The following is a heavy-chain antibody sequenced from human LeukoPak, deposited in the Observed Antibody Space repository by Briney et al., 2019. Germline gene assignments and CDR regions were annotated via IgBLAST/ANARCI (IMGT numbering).Heavy chain of an antibody. Sequence: GGSLRLSCAASGFTFSSYAMSWVRQAPGKGLEWVSAISGSGGSTYYADSVKGRFTISRDNSKNTLYLQMNSLRAEDTAVYYCAKRGAHYSGDTSYPDFWGQGTLVTVSS. CDR1: GFTFSSYA. CDR3: AKRGAHYSGDTSYPDF. J-gene: IGHJ4*02. D-gene: IGHD2-15*01. CDR2: ISGSGGST. V-gene: IGHV3-23*01.